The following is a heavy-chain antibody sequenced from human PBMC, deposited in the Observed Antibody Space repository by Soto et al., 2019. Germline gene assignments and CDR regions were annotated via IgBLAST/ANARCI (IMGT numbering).Heavy chain of an antibody. CDR1: GYTFITND. D-gene: IGHD6-13*01. Sequence: ASVKVSCKASGYTFITNDINWVRQASGQGLEWMGWMKPSTGDSGSDPDFQGRITMTRDTATSTAYMELSSLKFEDAPVYYCARGGPAAGFDLWGQGSLVTVSS. V-gene: IGHV1-8*01. CDR3: ARGGPAAGFDL. CDR2: MKPSTGDS. J-gene: IGHJ5*02.